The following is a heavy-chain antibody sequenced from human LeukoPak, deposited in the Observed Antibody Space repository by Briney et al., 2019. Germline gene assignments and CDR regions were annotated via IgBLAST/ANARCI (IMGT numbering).Heavy chain of an antibody. V-gene: IGHV3-23*01. J-gene: IGHJ4*01. CDR3: AKEYSGYDFDC. Sequence: QPGGSLRLSCAASGFTFSSYAMSWVRQAPGKGLEWVSAISGSAGFTYYADAVRGRFTVSRDISTNTVFLQMDSLRAGDTAVYYCAKEYSGYDFDCWGQGTLVTVSS. D-gene: IGHD5-12*01. CDR1: GFTFSSYA. CDR2: ISGSAGFT.